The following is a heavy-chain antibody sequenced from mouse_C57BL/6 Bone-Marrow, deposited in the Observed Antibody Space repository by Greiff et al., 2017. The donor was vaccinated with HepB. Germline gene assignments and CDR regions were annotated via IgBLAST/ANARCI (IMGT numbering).Heavy chain of an antibody. Sequence: AASGIDFSRYWMSWVRRAPGKGLEWIGEINPDSSPINYAPSLKDKFIISRDNAKNTLYLQMSKVRSEDTALYYCARPRGYDYDWYFDVWGTGTTVTVSS. D-gene: IGHD2-4*01. CDR1: GIDFSRYW. CDR2: INPDSSPI. CDR3: ARPRGYDYDWYFDV. V-gene: IGHV4-1*01. J-gene: IGHJ1*03.